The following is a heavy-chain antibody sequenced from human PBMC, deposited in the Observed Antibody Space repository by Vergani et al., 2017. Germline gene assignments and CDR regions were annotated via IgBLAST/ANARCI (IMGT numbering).Heavy chain of an antibody. D-gene: IGHD3-22*01. J-gene: IGHJ4*02. Sequence: EVQLVQSGAEVKKPGESLKISCKGSGYKFTNYWIGWVRQMPGKGLEWMGIIYPGDSDTRYSPSFQGQVTISADKSISTAYLQWSSLKASDTAMYYCASQQYYYDSSGYHGNFDYWGQGTLVTVSS. CDR2: IYPGDSDT. CDR3: ASQQYYYDSSGYHGNFDY. CDR1: GYKFTNYW. V-gene: IGHV5-51*01.